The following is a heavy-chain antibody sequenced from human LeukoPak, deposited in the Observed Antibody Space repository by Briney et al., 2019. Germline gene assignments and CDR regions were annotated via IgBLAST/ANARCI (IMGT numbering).Heavy chain of an antibody. CDR3: AGGYRGGSSYADY. J-gene: IGHJ4*02. D-gene: IGHD2-15*01. Sequence: PSETLSLTCTVSGGSISSYYWSWIRQPAGKGLEWIGRTDTSGNTNYNPSLKSRVIMSVDASKNQFSLRLSSVTAADTAVYYCAGGYRGGSSYADYWGQGTLVTVSS. V-gene: IGHV4-4*07. CDR1: GGSISSYY. CDR2: TDTSGNT.